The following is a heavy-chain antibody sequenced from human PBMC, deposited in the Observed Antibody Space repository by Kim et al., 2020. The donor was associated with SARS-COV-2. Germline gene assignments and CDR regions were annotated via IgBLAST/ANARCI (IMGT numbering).Heavy chain of an antibody. CDR1: GFTFSSYA. CDR2: ISSNGGST. V-gene: IGHV3-64*01. CDR3: ARGWYCSSTSCYVNVGDYYYGMDV. Sequence: GGSLRLSCAASGFTFSSYAMHWVRQAPGKGLEYVSAISSNGGSTYYANSVKGRFTISRDNSKNTLYLQMGSLRAEDMAVYYCARGWYCSSTSCYVNVGDYYYGMDVWGQGTTVTVSS. D-gene: IGHD2-2*01. J-gene: IGHJ6*02.